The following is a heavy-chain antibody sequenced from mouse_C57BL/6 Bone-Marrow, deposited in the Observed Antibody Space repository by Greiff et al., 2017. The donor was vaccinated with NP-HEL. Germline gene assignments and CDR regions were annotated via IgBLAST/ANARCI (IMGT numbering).Heavy chain of an antibody. V-gene: IGHV5-17*01. CDR2: ISSGSSTI. D-gene: IGHD4-1*01. CDR1: GFTFSDYG. Sequence: VQLKESGGGLVKPGGSLKLSCAASGFTFSDYGMHWVRQAPEKGLEWVAYISSGSSTIYYADTVKGRFTISRDNAKNTLFLQMTSLRSEDTAMYYCARSNWGAMDYWGQGTSVTVSS. CDR3: ARSNWGAMDY. J-gene: IGHJ4*01.